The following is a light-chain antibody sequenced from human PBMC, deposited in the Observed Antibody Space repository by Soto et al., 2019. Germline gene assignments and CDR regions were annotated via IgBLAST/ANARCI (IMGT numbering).Light chain of an antibody. CDR1: SSDVGRYDY. Sequence: QSVLTQPASVSGSPGQSITISCTGTSSDVGRYDYVSWYQLHPGKAPNLMVFEVSNRPSGVSYRFSGSKSGNTASLTISGLQADDEADYFCSSYSISTAYLFGTGTKVTVL. CDR3: SSYSISTAYL. CDR2: EVS. V-gene: IGLV2-14*01. J-gene: IGLJ1*01.